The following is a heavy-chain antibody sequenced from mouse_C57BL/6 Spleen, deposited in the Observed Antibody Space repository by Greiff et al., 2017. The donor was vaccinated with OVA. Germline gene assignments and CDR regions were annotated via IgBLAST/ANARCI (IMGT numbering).Heavy chain of an antibody. J-gene: IGHJ2*01. D-gene: IGHD2-3*01. CDR2: IHPNSGST. Sequence: QVHVKQPGAELVKPGASVKLSCKASGYTFTSYWMHWVKQRPGQGLEWIGMIHPNSGSTNYNEKFKSKATLTVDKSSSTAYMQLSSLTSEDSAVYYWARSYDGYYSYYLDYWGQGTTLTVSS. CDR3: ARSYDGYYSYYLDY. CDR1: GYTFTSYW. V-gene: IGHV1-64*01.